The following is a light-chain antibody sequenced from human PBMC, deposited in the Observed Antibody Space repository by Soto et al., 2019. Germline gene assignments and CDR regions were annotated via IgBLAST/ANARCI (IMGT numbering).Light chain of an antibody. J-gene: IGKJ4*01. V-gene: IGKV1-5*03. CDR3: LQYYTYPFT. CDR1: QSIGSS. Sequence: DIQMTQFPSTLSASVGDRITITCRASQSIGSSLAWYQQRPGKAPNLLIYKASSLESGVPSGFSGSGSGAEFTLTFSGLQPDDFATYFCLQYYTYPFTFGGGTKVDIK. CDR2: KAS.